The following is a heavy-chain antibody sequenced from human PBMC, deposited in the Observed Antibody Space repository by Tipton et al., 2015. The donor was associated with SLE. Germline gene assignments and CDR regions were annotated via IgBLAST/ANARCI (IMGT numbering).Heavy chain of an antibody. Sequence: TLSLTCTVSGGSIDTSYWSWIRHSPGKGLGWIGYIYHSEGPTYNPSLRRRVTMSLATSKNQFPLKLNSVTGADTAVYYCARDGPTWGYYYYIVDCCKETTVTVSS. CDR3: ARDGPTWGYYYYIVD. V-gene: IGHV4-59*01. J-gene: IGHJ6*03. CDR1: GGSIDTSY. CDR2: IYHSEGP. D-gene: IGHD7-27*01.